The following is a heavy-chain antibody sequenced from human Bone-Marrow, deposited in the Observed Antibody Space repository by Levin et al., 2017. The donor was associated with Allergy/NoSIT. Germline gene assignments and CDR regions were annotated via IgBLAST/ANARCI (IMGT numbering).Heavy chain of an antibody. CDR2: ISSSGSTI. D-gene: IGHD3-22*01. V-gene: IGHV3-11*01. J-gene: IGHJ5*02. CDR1: GFTFSDYY. CDR3: ARGYYYDSSGYYYTRGALRWNWFDP. Sequence: PGGSLRLSCAASGFTFSDYYMSWIRQAPGKGLEWVSYISSSGSTIYYADSVKGRFTISRDNAKNSLYLQMNSLRAEDTAVYYCARGYYYDSSGYYYTRGALRWNWFDPWGQGTLVTVSS.